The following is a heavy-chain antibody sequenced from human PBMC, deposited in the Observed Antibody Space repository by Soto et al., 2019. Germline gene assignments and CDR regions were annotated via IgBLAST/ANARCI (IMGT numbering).Heavy chain of an antibody. CDR3: ALRYCSRTTCPPLNSYFYMDV. V-gene: IGHV3-23*01. J-gene: IGHJ6*03. CDR2: ISGSGGTT. D-gene: IGHD2-15*01. Sequence: EMQLLESGGGLVQPGGSLRLSCAASGFTFSNYAMTWVRQAPGKGLEWVSGISGSGGTTFYAGSVKGRFAISRDNSKNTLYPRMPSLTAEDTAVYYCALRYCSRTTCPPLNSYFYMDVWGKGTTVTVSS. CDR1: GFTFSNYA.